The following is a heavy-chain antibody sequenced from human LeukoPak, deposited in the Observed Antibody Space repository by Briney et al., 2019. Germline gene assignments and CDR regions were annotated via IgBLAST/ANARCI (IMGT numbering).Heavy chain of an antibody. J-gene: IGHJ3*02. V-gene: IGHV4-59*01. D-gene: IGHD6-25*01. Sequence: SETLSLTCTVSGGSISGYYWNWIRQPPGKGLEWIGYISYTGNTNYNPSLRSRITFSVDTSKGQFSLNLKSVTPADTAVYYCARDPTSGGYLPDWILDIWGQGTLLTVAS. CDR1: GGSISGYY. CDR3: ARDPTSGGYLPDWILDI. CDR2: ISYTGNT.